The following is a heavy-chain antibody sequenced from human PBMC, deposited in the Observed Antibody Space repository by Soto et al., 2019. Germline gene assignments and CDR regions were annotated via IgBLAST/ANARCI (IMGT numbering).Heavy chain of an antibody. CDR2: ISYDGSNK. CDR3: ARDGPPGTMIVVANWFDP. D-gene: IGHD3-22*01. J-gene: IGHJ5*02. Sequence: GGSLRLSCAASGFTFSSYAMHWVRQAPGKGLEWVAVISYDGSNKYYADSVKGRFTISRDNSKNTLYLQMNSLRAEDTAVYYCARDGPPGTMIVVANWFDPWGQGTLVTVSS. CDR1: GFTFSSYA. V-gene: IGHV3-30*04.